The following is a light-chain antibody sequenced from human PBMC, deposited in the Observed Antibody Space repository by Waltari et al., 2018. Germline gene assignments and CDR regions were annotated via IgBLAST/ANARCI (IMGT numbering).Light chain of an antibody. V-gene: IGKV1-5*03. CDR2: KAS. CDR1: ESLGSW. J-gene: IGKJ3*01. CDR3: QQYNSYSPFI. Sequence: DIQLTQSPSTLSASAGDRVTITCRASESLGSWLAWYQQKPGKAPKLLIYKASTLENGVPLRFSGSGSGTEFTLTISSLQPDDLATYYCQQYNSYSPFIFGPGTKVDIK.